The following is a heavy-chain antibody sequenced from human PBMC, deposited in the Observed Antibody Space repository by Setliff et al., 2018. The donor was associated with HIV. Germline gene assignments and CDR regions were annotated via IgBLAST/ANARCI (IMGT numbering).Heavy chain of an antibody. CDR2: IRSKAYGGTT. Sequence: GGSLRLSCTASGFTFGDYAMSWVRQAPGKGLEWVGFIRSKAYGGTTEYAASVKGRLTISRDDSKSLAYLQMNSLKTEDTAVYYCAAMGVEVVSYYYGMDVWGQGTTVTVSS. D-gene: IGHD2-2*01. CDR1: GFTFGDYA. CDR3: AAMGVEVVSYYYGMDV. J-gene: IGHJ6*02. V-gene: IGHV3-49*04.